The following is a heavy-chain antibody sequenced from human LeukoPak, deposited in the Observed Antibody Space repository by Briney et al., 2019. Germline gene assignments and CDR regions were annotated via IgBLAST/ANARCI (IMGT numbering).Heavy chain of an antibody. CDR1: GIAVIGNY. V-gene: IGHV3-53*01. CDR2: ISINTDT. D-gene: IGHD1-26*01. J-gene: IGHJ4*02. CDR3: AIAQSWDELFDS. Sequence: PGGFLTLSFAASGIAVIGNYMSWVRQPPGKGLEWVSFISINTDTFYADSVRGRFTISRDSSKNPLFLQMNSLRDEGSAVYYCAIAQSWDELFDSWGQGTLVTVSS.